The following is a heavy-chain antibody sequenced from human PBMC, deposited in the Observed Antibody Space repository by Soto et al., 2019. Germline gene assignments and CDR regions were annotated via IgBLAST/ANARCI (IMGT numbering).Heavy chain of an antibody. CDR1: GYSISSGYY. D-gene: IGHD4-17*01. V-gene: IGHV4-38-2*01. Sequence: SETLSLTCAVSGYSISSGYYWGWIRQPPGKGLEWIGNIYHSGSTYYGPSLKSRVTISMDTSKNQFSLKLSSVTAADTAMYYCAKYGENYYDGMDVWGQGTKVTVYS. J-gene: IGHJ6*02. CDR2: IYHSGST. CDR3: AKYGENYYDGMDV.